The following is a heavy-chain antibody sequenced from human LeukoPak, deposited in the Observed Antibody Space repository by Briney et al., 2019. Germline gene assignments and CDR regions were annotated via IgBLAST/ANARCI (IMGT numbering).Heavy chain of an antibody. D-gene: IGHD5-24*01. Sequence: GGSLRLSCAASGFTFSDSAMTWVRQAPGKGLDWVSLISFSGANTYYADSVRGRFTISRDNSKDTLFLQMNSLRAEDTAIYYCARDIQLSTWGLGTMVTVSS. V-gene: IGHV3-23*01. CDR2: ISFSGANT. J-gene: IGHJ3*01. CDR1: GFTFSDSA. CDR3: ARDIQLST.